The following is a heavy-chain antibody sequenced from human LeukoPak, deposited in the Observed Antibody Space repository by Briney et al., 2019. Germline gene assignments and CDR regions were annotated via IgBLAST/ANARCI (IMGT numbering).Heavy chain of an antibody. D-gene: IGHD2-15*01. V-gene: IGHV1-2*02. Sequence: GASVKVSCKASGYTFTGYYMHWVRQAPGQGLEWMGWINPNSGGTNYAQKFQGRVTMTRDTSISTAYMELSRLRSDDTAVYYCASSSGYCSGGSCYGFDYWGQGTLVTVSS. CDR1: GYTFTGYY. J-gene: IGHJ4*02. CDR3: ASSSGYCSGGSCYGFDY. CDR2: INPNSGGT.